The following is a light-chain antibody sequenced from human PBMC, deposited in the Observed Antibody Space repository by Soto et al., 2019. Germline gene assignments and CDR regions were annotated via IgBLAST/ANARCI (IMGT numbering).Light chain of an antibody. CDR3: TSYAGSNPYV. CDR2: EVI. CDR1: KSDICVYDF. Sequence: QSALTQPPPASGAPGQAVTISCTGSKSDICVYDFVSWYQHHPGKAPRLIIYEVIQRPSGVHDRLYGCKSGKTARLAISGLQAEDEADYFCTSYAGSNPYVFGSGTKVTV. J-gene: IGLJ1*01. V-gene: IGLV2-8*01.